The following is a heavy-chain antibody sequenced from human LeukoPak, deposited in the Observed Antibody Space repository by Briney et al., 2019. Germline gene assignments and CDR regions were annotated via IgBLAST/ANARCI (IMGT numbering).Heavy chain of an antibody. J-gene: IGHJ6*02. CDR1: GLTFDDYG. CDR3: ARGRYYYDSSGPLMDV. D-gene: IGHD3-22*01. V-gene: IGHV3-20*04. Sequence: GGSLRLSCAASGLTFDDYGMSWVRKAPGKGLEWVSGINWNGGSTGYADSVKGRFTISRDNAKNSLYLQMNSLRAEDTALYYCARGRYYYDSSGPLMDVWGQGTTVTVSS. CDR2: INWNGGST.